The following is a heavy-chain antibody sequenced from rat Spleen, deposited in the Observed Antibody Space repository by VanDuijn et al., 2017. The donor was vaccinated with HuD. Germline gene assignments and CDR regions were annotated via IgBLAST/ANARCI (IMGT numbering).Heavy chain of an antibody. CDR3: TKVDYDGHWFAH. D-gene: IGHD1-11*01. Sequence: EVQLVESGGGLVQPGRSLKLSCAASGFTFRNYDMAWVRQAPTKGLEWVAAISPSGGSTYYRDSVKGRFTISRDTAKRTLYLQMNSLRSVDTATYFCTKVDYDGHWFAHWGQGTLVTVSS. CDR2: ISPSGGST. V-gene: IGHV5S23*01. CDR1: GFTFRNYD. J-gene: IGHJ3*01.